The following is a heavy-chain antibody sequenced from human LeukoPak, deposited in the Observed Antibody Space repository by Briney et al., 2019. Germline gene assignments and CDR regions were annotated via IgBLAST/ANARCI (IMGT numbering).Heavy chain of an antibody. V-gene: IGHV5-51*01. J-gene: IGHJ6*03. CDR2: TYPGCSDT. CDR1: GYRFISYW. Sequence: PGESLMISCMGSGYRFISYWLGWVRHMPGACLDWMGNTYPGCSDTCYNPSFQGQVTLSADQSHSTPGPQRSGLKASGPAMYYCARQADYYYYMDVWGKRTTVTVSS. CDR3: ARQADYYYYMDV.